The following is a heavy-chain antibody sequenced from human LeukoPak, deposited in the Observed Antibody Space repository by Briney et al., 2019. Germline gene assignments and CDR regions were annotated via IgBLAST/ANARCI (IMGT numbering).Heavy chain of an antibody. CDR3: ARHVRVGNGYNDFDY. Sequence: PSETLSLTCTVSGGSISSSSYYWGWIRQPPGTGLEWIGSIYCSGSTYYNPSLKSRVTISVDTSKDQFSLKLSSVTAADTAVYYCARHVRVGNGYNDFDYWGQGTLVTVSS. V-gene: IGHV4-39*01. D-gene: IGHD5-24*01. CDR1: GGSISSSSYY. J-gene: IGHJ4*02. CDR2: IYCSGST.